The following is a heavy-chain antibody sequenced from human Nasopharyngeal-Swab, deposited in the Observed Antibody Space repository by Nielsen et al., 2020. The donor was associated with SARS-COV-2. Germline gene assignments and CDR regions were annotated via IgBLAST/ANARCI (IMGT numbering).Heavy chain of an antibody. V-gene: IGHV3-23*01. CDR2: ISGSGGST. Sequence: VRQAPGKGLEWVSAISGSGGSTYYADSVKGRFTISRDNSKNTLYLQMNSLRAEDTAVYYCAKDYGSGSYDLASYMDVWGKGTTVTVSS. D-gene: IGHD3-10*01. CDR3: AKDYGSGSYDLASYMDV. J-gene: IGHJ6*03.